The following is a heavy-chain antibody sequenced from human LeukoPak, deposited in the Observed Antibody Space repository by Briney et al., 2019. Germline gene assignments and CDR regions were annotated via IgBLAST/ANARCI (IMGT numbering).Heavy chain of an antibody. CDR2: VDPSDSSA. D-gene: IGHD4-17*01. V-gene: IGHV5-10-1*01. J-gene: IGHJ6*04. CDR1: GYKFSSHF. Sequence: GASLTISCKASGYKFSSHFISWVRPMPGTGLEWMGRVDPSDSSATYSPSFQGHVTISTDKPIATAYLQWTDLKSSDTAIYYCARLGYGDYGMDVWGEGTTVTVSS. CDR3: ARLGYGDYGMDV.